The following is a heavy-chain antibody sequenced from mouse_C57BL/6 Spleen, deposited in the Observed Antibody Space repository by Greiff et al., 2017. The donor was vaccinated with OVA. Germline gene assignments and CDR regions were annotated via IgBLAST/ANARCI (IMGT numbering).Heavy chain of an antibody. CDR2: INPSTGGT. CDR3: ARTTTVAFDY. Sequence: VQLKESGPELVKPGASVKISCKASGYSFTGYYMNWVKQSPEKSLEWIGEINPSTGGTTYNQKFKAKATLTVDKSSSTAYMQLKSLTSEDSAVYYCARTTTVAFDYWGQCTTLTVSS. CDR1: GYSFTGYY. D-gene: IGHD1-1*01. V-gene: IGHV1-42*01. J-gene: IGHJ2*01.